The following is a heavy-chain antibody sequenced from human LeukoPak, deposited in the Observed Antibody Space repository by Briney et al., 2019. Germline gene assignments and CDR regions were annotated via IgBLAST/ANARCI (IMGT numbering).Heavy chain of an antibody. V-gene: IGHV3-23*01. CDR2: ISGRGGST. J-gene: IGHJ4*02. CDR3: AKDRGYAVVPAAGIDY. D-gene: IGHD2-2*01. Sequence: PGGSLRLSCAASGFTFSSYAMSWVRQAPGKGLEWVSAISGRGGSTYYADSVKGRFTISRDNSKNTLYLQMNSLRAEDTAVYYCAKDRGYAVVPAAGIDYWGQGTLVTVSS. CDR1: GFTFSSYA.